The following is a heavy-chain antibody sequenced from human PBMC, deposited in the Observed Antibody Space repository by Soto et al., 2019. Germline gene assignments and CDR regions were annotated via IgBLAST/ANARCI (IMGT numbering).Heavy chain of an antibody. D-gene: IGHD3-22*01. CDR1: GGSFSGYY. CDR3: AREGAPSYYYDSSGYYF. CDR2: INHSGST. J-gene: IGHJ4*02. V-gene: IGHV4-34*01. Sequence: QVQLQQWGTGLLKPSETLSLTCAVYGGSFSGYYWSWIRQPPGKGLEWIGEINHSGSTNYNPSLKCRVIISVDTSKNQFSLKLSSVTAADTAVYYCAREGAPSYYYDSSGYYFWGQGTLVTVSS.